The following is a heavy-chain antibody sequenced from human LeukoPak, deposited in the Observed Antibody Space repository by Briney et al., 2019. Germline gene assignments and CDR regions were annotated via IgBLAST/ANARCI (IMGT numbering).Heavy chain of an antibody. V-gene: IGHV4-39*07. Sequence: SETLSLTCTVSGGSISSSSYYWGWIRQPPGQGLEWIGSIYYSGSTYYNPSLKSRVTISVDTSKNQFSLKLSSVTAADTAVYYCARAELELSGYFDYWGQGTLVTVSS. CDR1: GGSISSSSYY. D-gene: IGHD1-7*01. J-gene: IGHJ4*02. CDR3: ARAELELSGYFDY. CDR2: IYYSGST.